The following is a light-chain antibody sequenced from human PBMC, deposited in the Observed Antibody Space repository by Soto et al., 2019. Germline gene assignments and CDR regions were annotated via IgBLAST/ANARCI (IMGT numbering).Light chain of an antibody. CDR2: SAS. CDR3: QQSYRTPWT. J-gene: IGKJ1*01. CDR1: QSISSY. V-gene: IGKV1-39*01. Sequence: DIQMTQSPSSLSASVGDRVTITCRASQSISSYLNWYQQKPGKAPKLLVYSASSLQSGVPSRFSGSASGTDFTLTISNLQPEDFATYYCQQSYRTPWTFGQGTKVEIK.